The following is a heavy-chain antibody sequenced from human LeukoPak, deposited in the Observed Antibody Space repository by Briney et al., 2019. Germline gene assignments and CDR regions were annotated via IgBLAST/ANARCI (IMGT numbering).Heavy chain of an antibody. CDR3: ARDRGVSAVTTGVY. V-gene: IGHV1-2*02. J-gene: IGHJ4*02. CDR1: GYTFTGYY. D-gene: IGHD4-17*01. Sequence: ASVKVSCKASGYTFTGYYMHWVRQAPGQGLEWMGWINPNSGGTNYAQKFQGRVTMTRDTSISTAYMELSRLRSDDTAVYYCARDRGVSAVTTGVYWGQGTLVTVSS. CDR2: INPNSGGT.